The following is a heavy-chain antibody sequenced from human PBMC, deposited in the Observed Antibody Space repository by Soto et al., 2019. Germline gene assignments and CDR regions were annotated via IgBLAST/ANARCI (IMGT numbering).Heavy chain of an antibody. CDR1: GFTFTNSA. CDR2: IVVGSGNT. V-gene: IGHV1-58*01. Sequence: QMQLVQSGPEVKKPGTSVKVSCKASGFTFTNSAVQWVRQARGQRLEWIGWIVVGSGNTNYAQKFQERDTFTRDMSTSTAYMELSSLRSEDTALYYCAADPAYSSGWFAFFDYWGQGTLVTVSS. D-gene: IGHD6-19*01. J-gene: IGHJ4*02. CDR3: AADPAYSSGWFAFFDY.